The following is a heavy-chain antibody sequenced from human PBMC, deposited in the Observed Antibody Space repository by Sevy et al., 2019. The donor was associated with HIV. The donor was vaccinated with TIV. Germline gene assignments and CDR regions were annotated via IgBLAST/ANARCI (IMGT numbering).Heavy chain of an antibody. Sequence: SETLSLTCTVSGGSISSYYWSWIRQPPGKGLEWIGYIYYSGSTNYNPSLKSRVTISVDTYKNQFSRKLSSVTAADTAVYYCARMYYYYYGMDVWGQGTTVTVSS. CDR1: GGSISSYY. CDR2: IYYSGST. J-gene: IGHJ6*02. V-gene: IGHV4-59*01. CDR3: ARMYYYYYGMDV.